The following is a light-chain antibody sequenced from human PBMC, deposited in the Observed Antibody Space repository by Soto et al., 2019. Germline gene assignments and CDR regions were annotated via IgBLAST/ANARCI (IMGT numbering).Light chain of an antibody. V-gene: IGKV3-20*01. CDR2: GAS. CDR3: QQYGSSPR. J-gene: IGKJ1*01. Sequence: EVVLTQSPGTLSLSPGERATLSCRASQSVTSIYLAWYQQKPGQAPRLLIYGASSRATGIPDRFSGSGSGTDFTLTISRLEPEDCAVYYCQQYGSSPRFGQGTKVDI. CDR1: QSVTSIY.